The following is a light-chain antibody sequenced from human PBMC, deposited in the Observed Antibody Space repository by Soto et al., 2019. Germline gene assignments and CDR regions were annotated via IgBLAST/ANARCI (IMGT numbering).Light chain of an antibody. CDR3: QKYGSSPRT. CDR2: GAS. CDR1: QSVSSSY. J-gene: IGKJ1*01. Sequence: EIVLTQSPGTLSLSPGERATLSCRASQSVSSSYLAWYQQKPGQAPRLLIYGASSRATGIPDRFSGSGSVTDFTLTISRLEPEDFAVYYCQKYGSSPRTFVQGTKVEIK. V-gene: IGKV3-20*01.